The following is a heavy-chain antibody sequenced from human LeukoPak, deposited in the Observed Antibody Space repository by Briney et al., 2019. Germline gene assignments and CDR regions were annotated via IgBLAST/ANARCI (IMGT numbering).Heavy chain of an antibody. J-gene: IGHJ4*02. D-gene: IGHD3-3*01. CDR2: IYTSGST. CDR3: ASSDFWSGLVNY. Sequence: SQTLSLTCTVSGGSISSGSYYWSWIRQPAGKGLEWIGRIYTSGSTNYNPSLKSRVTISVDTSKNQFSLKLSSVTAADTAVYYCASSDFWSGLVNYWGQGTLVTVSS. CDR1: GGSISSGSYY. V-gene: IGHV4-61*02.